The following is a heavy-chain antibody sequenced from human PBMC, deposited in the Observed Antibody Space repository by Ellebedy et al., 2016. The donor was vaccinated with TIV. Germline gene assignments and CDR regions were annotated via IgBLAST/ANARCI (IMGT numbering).Heavy chain of an antibody. CDR2: IRPEGDEI. J-gene: IGHJ5*02. V-gene: IGHV3-7*01. D-gene: IGHD4-17*01. CDR3: ARRASYGDYAVQVNPWFDP. Sequence: GESLKISCAASGFNFRSYWMTWVRQAPGKGLEWVAKIRPEGDEIYYVESVKGRFTISRDNAKNSLFHQMNSLRVEDTAVYYCARRASYGDYAVQVNPWFDPWGQGTLVTVSS. CDR1: GFNFRSYW.